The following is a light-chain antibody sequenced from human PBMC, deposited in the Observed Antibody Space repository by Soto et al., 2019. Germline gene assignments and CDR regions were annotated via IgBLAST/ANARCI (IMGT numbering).Light chain of an antibody. Sequence: QSVLTQPASVSGSPGQSITISCTGTSSDVGGYNYASWYQQHPGKAPKLMIYEVSNRPSGVSNRFSGSKSGNTASLTISGLQAEDEADYYCSSYTSRSTLVFGTGTKLTVL. CDR3: SSYTSRSTLV. V-gene: IGLV2-14*01. CDR1: SSDVGGYNY. CDR2: EVS. J-gene: IGLJ1*01.